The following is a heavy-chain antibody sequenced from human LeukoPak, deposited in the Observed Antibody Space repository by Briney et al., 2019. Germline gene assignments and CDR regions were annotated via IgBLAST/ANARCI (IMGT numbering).Heavy chain of an antibody. J-gene: IGHJ5*02. D-gene: IGHD2-15*01. V-gene: IGHV4-39*07. CDR1: GGSISSSSYY. CDR3: ARDLPDIVVVVAATRGWFDP. CDR2: IYYSGST. Sequence: SETLSLTCTVSGGSISSSSYYWGWIRQPPGKGLEWIGSIYYSGSTYYNPSLKSRVTISVDTSKNQFSLKLSSVTAADTAVYYCARDLPDIVVVVAATRGWFDPWGQGTLVTVYS.